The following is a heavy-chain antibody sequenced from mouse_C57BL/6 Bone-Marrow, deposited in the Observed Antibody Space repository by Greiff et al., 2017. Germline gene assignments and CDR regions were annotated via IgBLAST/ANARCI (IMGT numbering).Heavy chain of an antibody. CDR2: ISSGGSYT. Sequence: EVQGVESGGDLVKPGGSLKLSCAASGFTFSSYGMSWVRQTPDKRLEWVATISSGGSYTYYPDSVKGRFTISRSNAKNTLYLQRSSLKSEDTAMYYCARQDYGSSYVPHYYAMDYWGQGTSVTVSS. CDR1: GFTFSSYG. V-gene: IGHV5-6*01. D-gene: IGHD1-1*01. CDR3: ARQDYGSSYVPHYYAMDY. J-gene: IGHJ4*01.